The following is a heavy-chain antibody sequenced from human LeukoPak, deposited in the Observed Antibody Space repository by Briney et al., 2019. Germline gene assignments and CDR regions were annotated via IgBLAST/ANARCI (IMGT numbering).Heavy chain of an antibody. V-gene: IGHV1-18*01. J-gene: IGHJ5*02. Sequence: ASVKVSCKASGYTFTSYGISWVRQAPGQGLERMGWISAYNGNTNYAQKLQGRVTMTTDTSTSTAYMELRSLRSDDTAVYYCAREEGIVVVPAANPALVGFDPWGQGTLVTVSS. D-gene: IGHD2-2*01. CDR3: AREEGIVVVPAANPALVGFDP. CDR2: ISAYNGNT. CDR1: GYTFTSYG.